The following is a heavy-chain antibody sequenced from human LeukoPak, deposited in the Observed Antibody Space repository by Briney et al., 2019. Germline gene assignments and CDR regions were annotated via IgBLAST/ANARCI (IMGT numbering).Heavy chain of an antibody. D-gene: IGHD6-19*01. V-gene: IGHV3-7*01. CDR3: AKDSGWYTHDE. Sequence: PGGSLRLSCAASGFTFSIYLMSWVRQAPGKGLEWVANINQDGSEKYYVDSVKGRFFISRDNARKSLYLQINSLRAEDTAVYYCAKDSGWYTHDEWGQGTLVTVSS. J-gene: IGHJ4*02. CDR1: GFTFSIYL. CDR2: INQDGSEK.